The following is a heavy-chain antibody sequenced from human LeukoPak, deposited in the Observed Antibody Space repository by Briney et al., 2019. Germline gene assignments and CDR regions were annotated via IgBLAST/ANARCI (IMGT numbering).Heavy chain of an antibody. V-gene: IGHV3-11*01. CDR2: ISPSGTVI. CDR1: GFIFTDYY. CDR3: ARDYNC. D-gene: IGHD3-10*01. Sequence: NPGGSLRLSCSASGFIFTDYYMSWIRQAPGKGLEWVSYISPSGTVIYYGDSVKGRFTISRDNAKKSLYLQTNSLRAEDTAVYYCARDYNCWGQGTLVTVSS. J-gene: IGHJ4*02.